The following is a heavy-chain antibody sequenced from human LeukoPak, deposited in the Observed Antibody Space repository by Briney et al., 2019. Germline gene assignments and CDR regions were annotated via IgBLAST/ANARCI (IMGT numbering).Heavy chain of an antibody. CDR2: INYSGST. J-gene: IGHJ3*02. CDR3: ARERSYGYLRAFDI. CDR1: GDSISSSY. Sequence: SETLSLTCTVSGDSISSSYWSWIRQPPGKGLEWIAYINYSGSTNYNPSLKSRVTISVDTSKNQFSLKLSSVTAADTAVYYCARERSYGYLRAFDIWGQGTMVTVSS. D-gene: IGHD5-18*01. V-gene: IGHV4-59*12.